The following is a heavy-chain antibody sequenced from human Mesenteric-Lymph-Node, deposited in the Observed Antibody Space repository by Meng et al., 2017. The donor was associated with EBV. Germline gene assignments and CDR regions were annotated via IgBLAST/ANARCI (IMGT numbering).Heavy chain of an antibody. D-gene: IGHD4-17*01. Sequence: QVELVESGGGLGKPGWSLTLSCAASGFTFSDYYMTWIRQAPGKGLEWVSYISNSGDAIYYADSVKGRFTISRDNAKNSLYLQMNSLRVEDTAVYYCARSYGEYVYWGQGTLVTVSS. J-gene: IGHJ4*02. CDR1: GFTFSDYY. CDR3: ARSYGEYVY. CDR2: ISNSGDAI. V-gene: IGHV3-11*01.